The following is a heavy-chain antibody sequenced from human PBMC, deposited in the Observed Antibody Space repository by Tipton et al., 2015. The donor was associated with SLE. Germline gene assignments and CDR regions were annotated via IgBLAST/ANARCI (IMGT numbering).Heavy chain of an antibody. Sequence: TLSLTCTVSGGSISSSSYYWGWIRQPPGKGLEWIGSIYYSGSTYYNPSLKSRVTISVDTSKNQFSLKLSSVTAADTAVYYCARHLESLRFLEWSDAFDIWGQGTMVTVSS. CDR2: IYYSGST. J-gene: IGHJ3*02. CDR1: GGSISSSSYY. CDR3: ARHLESLRFLEWSDAFDI. D-gene: IGHD3-3*01. V-gene: IGHV4-39*01.